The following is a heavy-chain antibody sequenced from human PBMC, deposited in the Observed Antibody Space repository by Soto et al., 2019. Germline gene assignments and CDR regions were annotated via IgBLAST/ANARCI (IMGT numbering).Heavy chain of an antibody. D-gene: IGHD2-15*01. CDR3: ARAGCDGGSCYTLVGLRYGMDV. Sequence: QVQLVESGGGVVQPGRSQRLSCAASGFTFSSYAMYWVRQAPGKGLEWVAVISYDGNNKYYADSVKGRFTISRDNSKNTLYLQMNSRRAEDTAVYYCARAGCDGGSCYTLVGLRYGMDVWGQGTTVTASS. V-gene: IGHV3-30-3*01. CDR1: GFTFSSYA. CDR2: ISYDGNNK. J-gene: IGHJ6*02.